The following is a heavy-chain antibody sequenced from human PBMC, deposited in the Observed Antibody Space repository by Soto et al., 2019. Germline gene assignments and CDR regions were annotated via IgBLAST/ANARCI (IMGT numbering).Heavy chain of an antibody. V-gene: IGHV4-4*02. CDR2: IYHSGST. J-gene: IGHJ3*02. Sequence: QVQLQESGPGLVKPSGTLSRTCAVSGGSISSSNWWSWVRQPPGKGLEWIGEIYHSGSTNYNPSLKSRVTISVDKSKNQFSLKLSSVTAADTAVYYCARVDDSGWNDYAFDIWGQGTMVTVSS. CDR1: GGSISSSNW. D-gene: IGHD6-19*01. CDR3: ARVDDSGWNDYAFDI.